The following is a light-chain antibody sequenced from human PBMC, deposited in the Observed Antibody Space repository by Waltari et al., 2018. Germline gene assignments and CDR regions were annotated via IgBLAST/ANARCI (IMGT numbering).Light chain of an antibody. Sequence: DIQMTQSPSTLSASVGDRVTITCRASQSISSWLAWYQQKPGKAPTLLIYKGSRLESGVPSRFSGSGSGTEFTLTISSLQPDDFATYYCQQYNSYSRTFGQGTKVEIK. CDR3: QQYNSYSRT. V-gene: IGKV1-5*03. J-gene: IGKJ1*01. CDR1: QSISSW. CDR2: KGS.